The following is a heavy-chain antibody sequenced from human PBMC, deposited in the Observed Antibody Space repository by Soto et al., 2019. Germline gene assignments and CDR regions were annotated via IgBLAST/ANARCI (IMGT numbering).Heavy chain of an antibody. CDR1: GYTFTGYY. Sequence: QVQLVQSGAEVKKPGASVKVSCKASGYTFTGYYMHWVRQAPGQGLERVGWINPNSGGTNYAQKFQGRVTMTRDTAISTAYMELSRLRSDDTAVYYCARDQYSSGLWFKGGFDPSYYFDYWGQGTLVTVSS. J-gene: IGHJ4*02. CDR3: ARDQYSSGLWFKGGFDPSYYFDY. V-gene: IGHV1-2*02. D-gene: IGHD6-19*01. CDR2: INPNSGGT.